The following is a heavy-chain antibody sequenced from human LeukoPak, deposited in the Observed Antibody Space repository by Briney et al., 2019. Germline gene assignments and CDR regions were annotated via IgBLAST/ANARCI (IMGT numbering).Heavy chain of an antibody. D-gene: IGHD5-18*01. Sequence: GGSLRLSCVASGITFSNYAVSWVRQAPEKGLDWVSVISGSAHKIRYADSVKGRFTISRDNSENIVYLQMNNLRAEDTAVYYCAGRVTGYSSGYVYWGQGTPVTVSS. J-gene: IGHJ4*02. CDR2: ISGSAHKI. CDR3: AGRVTGYSSGYVY. CDR1: GITFSNYA. V-gene: IGHV3-23*01.